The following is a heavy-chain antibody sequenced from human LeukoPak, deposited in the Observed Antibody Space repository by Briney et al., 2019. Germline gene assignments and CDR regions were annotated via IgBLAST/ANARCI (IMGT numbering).Heavy chain of an antibody. J-gene: IGHJ4*02. D-gene: IGHD5-12*01. CDR3: ARGGWLRLLDY. Sequence: GSLRLSCAASGFTFSDYYMSWIRQAPGKGLEWVSYISSSSSYTNYADSVKGRFTISRDNAKNSLYLQMNSLRAEDTAVYYCARGGWLRLLDYWGQGTLVTVSS. V-gene: IGHV3-11*06. CDR1: GFTFSDYY. CDR2: ISSSSSYT.